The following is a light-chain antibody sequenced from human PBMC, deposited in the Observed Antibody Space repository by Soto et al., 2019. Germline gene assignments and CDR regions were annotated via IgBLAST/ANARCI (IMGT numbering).Light chain of an antibody. J-gene: IGLJ1*01. CDR3: SSYTSSNYV. Sequence: QSVLTQPASVSGSPGQSITISCTGTSSDVGGYNYVSWYQQHPGKAPKLMIYDVSNRPSGVSNRFSGSKSGNTASLTISGLQAADEADYYCSSYTSSNYVFGTGTKVTVL. CDR1: SSDVGGYNY. V-gene: IGLV2-14*01. CDR2: DVS.